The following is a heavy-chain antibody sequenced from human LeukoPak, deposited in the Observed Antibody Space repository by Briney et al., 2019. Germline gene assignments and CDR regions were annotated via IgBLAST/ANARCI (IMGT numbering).Heavy chain of an antibody. CDR3: AREVLRYFDWFRRPHMDV. D-gene: IGHD3-9*01. Sequence: QPGGSLRLSCAASGFTFNTYWMSWVRKAPGKGLEWVANIKKDGSERYYVDSVKGRFTISRDNAKSSLYLQMNSLRAEDTALYYCAREVLRYFDWFRRPHMDVWGKGPRSPSP. V-gene: IGHV3-7*01. CDR2: IKKDGSER. J-gene: IGHJ6*03. CDR1: GFTFNTYW.